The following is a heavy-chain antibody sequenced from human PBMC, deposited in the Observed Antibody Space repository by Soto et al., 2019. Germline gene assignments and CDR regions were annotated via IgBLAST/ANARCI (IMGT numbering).Heavy chain of an antibody. CDR1: GYNFINYW. Sequence: GESLKISCKGLGYNFINYWIAWVRQTPGKGLEWMGIIYPGDSDTRYSPSFQGQVTISADQSIGVVYLQWDTLKASDTAIYFCARHKTSMTTMPRATFDIWGQGTKVTVSS. D-gene: IGHD4-17*01. V-gene: IGHV5-51*01. CDR2: IYPGDSDT. J-gene: IGHJ3*02. CDR3: ARHKTSMTTMPRATFDI.